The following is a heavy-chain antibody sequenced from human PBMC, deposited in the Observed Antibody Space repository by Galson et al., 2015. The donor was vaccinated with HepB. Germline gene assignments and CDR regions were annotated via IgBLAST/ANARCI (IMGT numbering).Heavy chain of an antibody. V-gene: IGHV3-74*01. Sequence: SLRLSCAASGFTFTNYWMLWVRQAPGKGLVWVSRINVDGSSTTYADSVKGRFTISRDNAKNTLYLQMNSLRAEDTAVYYCTRVEAPYYFDYWGQEPWSSSPQ. CDR2: INVDGSST. CDR1: GFTFTNYW. CDR3: TRVEAPYYFDY. J-gene: IGHJ4*01.